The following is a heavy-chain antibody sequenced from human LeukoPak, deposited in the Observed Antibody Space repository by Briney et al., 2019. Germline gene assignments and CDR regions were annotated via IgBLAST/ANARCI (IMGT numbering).Heavy chain of an antibody. CDR2: INHSGST. Sequence: SETLSLTCAVYGGSFSGYYWSWIRQPPGKGLEWIGEINHSGSTNYNPSLKSRVTISVDTSKNQFSLKLSSVAAADTAVYYCARGAHTKWGIVVAPAARFFDYWGQGTLVTVSS. J-gene: IGHJ4*02. D-gene: IGHD2-2*01. V-gene: IGHV4-34*01. CDR3: ARGAHTKWGIVVAPAARFFDY. CDR1: GGSFSGYY.